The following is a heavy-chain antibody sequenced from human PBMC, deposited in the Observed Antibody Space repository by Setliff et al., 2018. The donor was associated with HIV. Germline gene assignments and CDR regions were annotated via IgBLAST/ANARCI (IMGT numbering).Heavy chain of an antibody. CDR1: GLDLNNSS. Sequence: PGGSLRLSCVGSGLDLNNSSMTWVRQAPGKGLEWVSSISNGGDYTYYRDSVRGRFTISRDDAKNSVFLHMNSLRDDDTALYYCARGLPGMAPWGQGTLVTVSS. CDR3: ARGLPGMAP. CDR2: ISNGGDYT. V-gene: IGHV3-21*04. D-gene: IGHD6-13*01. J-gene: IGHJ5*02.